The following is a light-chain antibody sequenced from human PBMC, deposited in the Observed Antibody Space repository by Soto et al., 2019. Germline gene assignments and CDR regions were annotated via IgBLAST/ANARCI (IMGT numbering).Light chain of an antibody. V-gene: IGKV2-28*01. CDR2: FGS. Sequence: DIVMTQSPLSLPVTPGEPASISCRSSQSLLHSNGYNYLDWYLQKPGQSPQLLIYFGSNRASGVPDRFSGRGSGKNFKLKISRVEAEDVGVYYCMQALQTSWTFGQGTKVEIK. CDR3: MQALQTSWT. J-gene: IGKJ1*01. CDR1: QSLLHSNGYNY.